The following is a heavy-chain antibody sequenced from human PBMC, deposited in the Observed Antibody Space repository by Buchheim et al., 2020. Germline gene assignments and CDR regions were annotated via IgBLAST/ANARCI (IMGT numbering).Heavy chain of an antibody. CDR2: ISYDGSNK. Sequence: QVQLVESGGGVVQPGRSLRLSCAASGFTFYSYAMHWVRQAPGKGLEWVAVISYDGSNKYYADSVKGRFTISRDNSKNTLYLQMSSLRAEDTAVYYCARDRYYYESSGYPDYWGQGTL. CDR1: GFTFYSYA. V-gene: IGHV3-30-3*01. D-gene: IGHD3-22*01. J-gene: IGHJ4*02. CDR3: ARDRYYYESSGYPDY.